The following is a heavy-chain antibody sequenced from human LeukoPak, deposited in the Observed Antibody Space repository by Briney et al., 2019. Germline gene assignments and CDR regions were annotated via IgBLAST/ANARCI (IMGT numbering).Heavy chain of an antibody. CDR3: ARDFQGIAAAGTPFQTNTEEKPYYYYGMDV. CDR2: ISSSRSYI. CDR1: GFTFSSYT. Sequence: GGSLRLSCAASGFTFSSYTMNWVRQAPGKGLDWVSSISSSRSYIYYADSVKGRFTISRDNAKNSLYLQMNSLRAEDTAVYYCARDFQGIAAAGTPFQTNTEEKPYYYYGMDVWGQGTTVTVSS. J-gene: IGHJ6*02. D-gene: IGHD6-13*01. V-gene: IGHV3-21*01.